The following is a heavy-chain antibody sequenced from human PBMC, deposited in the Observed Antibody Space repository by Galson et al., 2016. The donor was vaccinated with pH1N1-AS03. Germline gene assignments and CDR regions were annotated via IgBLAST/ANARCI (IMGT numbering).Heavy chain of an antibody. D-gene: IGHD5-24*01. CDR3: ATVNAEMDDAFDI. CDR2: ISDSGSTT. Sequence: SLRLSCAASGFTFNNYWMSWVRQAPGKGLHWVSTISDSGSTTYHGDSVKGRFTTSRDNSQNTLFLHMNSLRAEDTALYYCATVNAEMDDAFDIWGRGTMVTVSS. J-gene: IGHJ3*02. CDR1: GFTFNNYW. V-gene: IGHV3-23*01.